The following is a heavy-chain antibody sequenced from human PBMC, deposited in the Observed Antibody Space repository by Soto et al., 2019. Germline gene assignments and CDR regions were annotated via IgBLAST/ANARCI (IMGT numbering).Heavy chain of an antibody. Sequence: GGSLRLSCAASAFTFISYAIHFVRHSPFKGLEWVALISYDGSNTYYADSVKGRFTISRDNSKNTLSLHMNSLRAEDTAVYYCARDLFIRVGSLSYALNMWGQGTMVTVSS. CDR1: AFTFISYA. V-gene: IGHV3-33*05. CDR3: ARDLFIRVGSLSYALNM. D-gene: IGHD1-26*01. J-gene: IGHJ3*02. CDR2: ISYDGSNT.